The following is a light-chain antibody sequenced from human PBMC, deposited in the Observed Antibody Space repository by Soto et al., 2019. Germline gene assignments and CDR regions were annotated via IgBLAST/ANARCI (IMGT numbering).Light chain of an antibody. Sequence: EIVLTQSPDTLSLSPGERATLSCRASQSVSRDLAWYQQKPGQAPRLLIYDASNRATGIPARFSGSGSGTDFTLTISSLEPEDFAVYYCQQRSDWPSTFGGGTKVQIK. CDR2: DAS. CDR3: QQRSDWPST. CDR1: QSVSRD. J-gene: IGKJ4*01. V-gene: IGKV3-11*01.